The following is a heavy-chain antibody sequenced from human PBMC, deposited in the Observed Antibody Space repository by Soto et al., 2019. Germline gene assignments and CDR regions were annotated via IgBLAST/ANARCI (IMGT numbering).Heavy chain of an antibody. CDR3: ARDPTP. CDR2: IYYSGST. J-gene: IGHJ5*02. Sequence: QVQLQESGPGLVKPSQTLSLTCTVSGGSISSGGYHWSWIRQHPGKGLEWIGYIYYSGSTYYNPSLKRRVTLSEDTSKNQFSLKLSSVTAADTAVYYCARDPTPWGQGTLVTVSS. V-gene: IGHV4-31*03. CDR1: GGSISSGGYH.